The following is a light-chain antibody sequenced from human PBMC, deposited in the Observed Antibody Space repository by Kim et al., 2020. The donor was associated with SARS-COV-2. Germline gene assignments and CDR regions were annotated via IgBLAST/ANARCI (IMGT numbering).Light chain of an antibody. CDR3: CSYEV. V-gene: IGLV2-23*01. CDR1: SSDVGSYNL. J-gene: IGLJ3*02. CDR2: EGS. Sequence: VSGSPGPSKPVSCTVTSSDVGSYNLVSWYQQPPGKAPKLMIYEGSKRPSGVSNRFSGSQSGNTASLTISGLQAEDEADYYCCSYEVFGGGTQLTVL.